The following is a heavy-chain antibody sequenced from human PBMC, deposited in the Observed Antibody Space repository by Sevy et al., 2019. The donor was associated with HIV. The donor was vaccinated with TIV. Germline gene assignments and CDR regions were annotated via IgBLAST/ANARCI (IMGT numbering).Heavy chain of an antibody. Sequence: GGSLRLSCAASGFPFSSYSFYWVRQAPGKGLEYVSAIGSDGETTLYARSVKGRFTISRDNSKNTVFLQMGRLRSEDMGVYYCGRGSGAYHAFDLWGRGTMVTVSS. CDR2: IGSDGETT. CDR1: GFPFSSYS. D-gene: IGHD1-26*01. J-gene: IGHJ3*01. CDR3: GRGSGAYHAFDL. V-gene: IGHV3-64*01.